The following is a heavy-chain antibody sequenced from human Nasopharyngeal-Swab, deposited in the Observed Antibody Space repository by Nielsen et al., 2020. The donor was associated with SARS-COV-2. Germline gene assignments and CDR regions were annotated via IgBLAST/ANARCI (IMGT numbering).Heavy chain of an antibody. CDR2: MNPNSGNT. J-gene: IGHJ6*02. CDR3: ALGATNYYYYGMDV. V-gene: IGHV1-8*01. D-gene: IGHD1-26*01. Sequence: WVRQAPGQGLEWMGWMNPNSGNTGYAQKFQGRVTMTRNTSISTAYMELSSLRSEDTAVYYCALGATNYYYYGMDVWGQGTTVTVSS.